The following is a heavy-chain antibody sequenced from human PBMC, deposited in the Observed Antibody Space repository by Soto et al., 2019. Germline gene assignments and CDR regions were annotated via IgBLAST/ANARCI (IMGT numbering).Heavy chain of an antibody. CDR2: INPNSGGT. D-gene: IGHD3-10*01. CDR1: GYTFTGYY. Sequence: GASLKVSCKASGYTFTGYYMHWVRQAPGQGLEWMGWINPNSGGTNYAQKFQGRVTMTRDTSISTAYMELSRLRSDDTAVYYCARDRITMVRGATYYYYGMDVWGQGTTVTVSS. J-gene: IGHJ6*02. V-gene: IGHV1-2*02. CDR3: ARDRITMVRGATYYYYGMDV.